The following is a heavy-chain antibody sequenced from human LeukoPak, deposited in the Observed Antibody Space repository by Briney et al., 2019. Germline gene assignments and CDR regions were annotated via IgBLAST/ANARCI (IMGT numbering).Heavy chain of an antibody. Sequence: ASVKVSCKASGYTFTGYYMHWVRQAPGQGLEWMGWINPNSGGTNYAQKFQGWVTMTRDTSISTAYMELSRLRSEDTAVYYCARASDSSGWAYHLDYWGQGTLVTVSS. J-gene: IGHJ4*02. V-gene: IGHV1-2*04. D-gene: IGHD6-19*01. CDR2: INPNSGGT. CDR1: GYTFTGYY. CDR3: ARASDSSGWAYHLDY.